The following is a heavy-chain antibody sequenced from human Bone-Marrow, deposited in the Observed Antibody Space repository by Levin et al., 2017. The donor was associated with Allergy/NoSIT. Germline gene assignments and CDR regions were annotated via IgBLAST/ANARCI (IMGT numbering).Heavy chain of an antibody. D-gene: IGHD3-3*01. CDR2: ISSSGSTI. V-gene: IGHV3-11*01. CDR1: GFTFSDYY. CDR3: AREPPPYVLRFTGGYYYGMDG. Sequence: GESLKISCAASGFTFSDYYMSWIRQAPGKGLEWVSYISSSGSTIYYADSVKGRFTISRDNAKNSLYLQMNSLRAEDTAVYYCAREPPPYVLRFTGGYYYGMDGWGQGTTVTVSS. J-gene: IGHJ6*02.